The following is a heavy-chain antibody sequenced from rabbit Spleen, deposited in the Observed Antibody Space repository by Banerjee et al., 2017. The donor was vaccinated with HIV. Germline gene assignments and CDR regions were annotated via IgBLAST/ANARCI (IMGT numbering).Heavy chain of an antibody. CDR2: IAGSSSGFT. CDR1: GFSFSDRDV. V-gene: IGHV1S45*01. D-gene: IGHD4-2*01. CDR3: ARGGYGGHIYAMGL. J-gene: IGHJ4*01. Sequence: QEQLEESGGGLVKPEGSLTLTCKASGFSFSDRDVMCWVRQAPGKGLEWIACIAGSSSGFTYSATWAKGRFTCSKTSSTTVTLQMTSLTDADTATYFCARGGYGGHIYAMGLWGPGTLVTVS.